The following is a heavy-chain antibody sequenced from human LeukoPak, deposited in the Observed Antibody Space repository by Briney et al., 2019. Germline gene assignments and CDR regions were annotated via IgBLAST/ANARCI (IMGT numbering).Heavy chain of an antibody. Sequence: GGSLRLSCAASGFTFSSYAMRWVRQAPGKGLEWVSTISGSGGSTYYADSVKGRFTISRDNSKNTLYLQMNSLRAEDTAVYYCAKVKWRYYDSSGHYFDYWGQGTLVTVSS. CDR1: GFTFSSYA. CDR3: AKVKWRYYDSSGHYFDY. CDR2: ISGSGGST. J-gene: IGHJ4*02. D-gene: IGHD3-22*01. V-gene: IGHV3-23*01.